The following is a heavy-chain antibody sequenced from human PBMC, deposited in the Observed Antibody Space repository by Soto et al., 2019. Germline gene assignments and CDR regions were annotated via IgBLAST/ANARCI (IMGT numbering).Heavy chain of an antibody. J-gene: IGHJ6*02. CDR1: TFSSYA. Sequence: TFSSYAMSWVRQAPGRGLGWVSAISGSGGSTYYADSVKGRFTISRDNSKNTLYLQMNSLRAEDTAVYYCAKGDLVAVAGTPYYYYGMDVWGQGTTVTVSS. D-gene: IGHD6-19*01. V-gene: IGHV3-23*01. CDR3: AKGDLVAVAGTPYYYYGMDV. CDR2: ISGSGGST.